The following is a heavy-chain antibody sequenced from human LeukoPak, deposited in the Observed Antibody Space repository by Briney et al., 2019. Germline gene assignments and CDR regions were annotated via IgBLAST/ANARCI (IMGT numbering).Heavy chain of an antibody. Sequence: GGSLRLSCAASGFTFSSYGMHWVRQARGKGLEWVAVIWCDGRKKYYADSVKGRFTISRDNSKDTMYLQMNSLRAEDTAVYYRANTASDSSAYYYTLGIDHWGQGTLVTVSS. CDR1: GFTFSSYG. CDR3: ANTASDSSAYYYTLGIDH. CDR2: IWCDGRKK. J-gene: IGHJ4*02. D-gene: IGHD3-22*01. V-gene: IGHV3-33*06.